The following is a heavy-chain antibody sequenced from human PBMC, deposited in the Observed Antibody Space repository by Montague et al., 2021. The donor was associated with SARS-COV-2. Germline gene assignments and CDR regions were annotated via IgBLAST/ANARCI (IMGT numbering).Heavy chain of an antibody. CDR2: IYYSGST. J-gene: IGHJ4*02. D-gene: IGHD3-9*01. CDR3: ARSRENYNILTGYPYYFDY. V-gene: IGHV4-59*01. CDR1: GGSISRYY. Sequence: SETLSLTCTASGGSISRYYWNWIRQPPGKGLEWIAYIYYSGSTNYNPSLKSRVTISVGTSKNQFSLKLSSVTAADTAVYYCARSRENYNILTGYPYYFDYWGQGTLVTVSS.